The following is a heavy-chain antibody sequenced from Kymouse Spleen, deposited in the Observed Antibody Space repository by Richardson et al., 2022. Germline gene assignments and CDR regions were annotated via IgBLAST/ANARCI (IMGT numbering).Heavy chain of an antibody. V-gene: IGHV4-59*01. D-gene: IGHD6-13*01. CDR3: ARELRV*QQLIFDY. Sequence: QVQLQESGPGLVKPSETLSLTCTVSGGSISSYYWSWIRQPPGKGLEWIGYIYYSGSTNYNPSLKSRVTISVDTSKNQFSLKLSSVTAADTAVYYCARELRV*QQLIFDYWGQGTLVTVSS. CDR1: GGSISSYY. J-gene: IGHJ4*02. CDR2: IYYSGST.